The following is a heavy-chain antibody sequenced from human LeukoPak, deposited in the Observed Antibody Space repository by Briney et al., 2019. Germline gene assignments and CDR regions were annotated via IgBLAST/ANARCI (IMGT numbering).Heavy chain of an antibody. J-gene: IGHJ4*02. Sequence: SETLSLTCAVYGGSFSGYYWSWIRQPPGKGLEWIGEINHSGSTNYNPSLKSRVTISVDTSKNQFSLKLSSVTAADTAVYYCARENSYYYDSSGNHFDYWGQGTLVTVSS. CDR1: GGSFSGYY. D-gene: IGHD3-22*01. CDR2: INHSGST. V-gene: IGHV4-34*01. CDR3: ARENSYYYDSSGNHFDY.